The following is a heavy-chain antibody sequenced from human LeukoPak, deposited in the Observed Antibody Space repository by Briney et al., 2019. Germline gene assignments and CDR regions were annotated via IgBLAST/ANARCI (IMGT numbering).Heavy chain of an antibody. CDR2: INPNSGGT. CDR3: AREGGRLGYCSSTSCPNWFDP. D-gene: IGHD2-2*01. V-gene: IGHV1-2*02. J-gene: IGHJ5*02. Sequence: GASVKVSCKASGYTFTGYYMHWVRQAPGQGLEWMGWINPNSGGTNYAQKFQGRVTMTRDTSISTAYMELSSLRSEDTAVYYCAREGGRLGYCSSTSCPNWFDPWGQGTLVTVSS. CDR1: GYTFTGYY.